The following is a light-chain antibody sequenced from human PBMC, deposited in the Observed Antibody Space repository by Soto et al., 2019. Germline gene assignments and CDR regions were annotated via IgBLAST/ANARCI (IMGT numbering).Light chain of an antibody. CDR3: QQYNNWPPS. J-gene: IGKJ4*01. CDR2: GAS. V-gene: IGKV3-15*01. CDR1: QSVSSN. Sequence: EIVMTQSPATLSVSPGERATLSCRASQSVSSNLARYQQKPGQAPRLLIYGASTRATGIPARFSGSGSGTEFTLTISGLQSEDFAVYYCQQYNNWPPSFGGGTKVDIK.